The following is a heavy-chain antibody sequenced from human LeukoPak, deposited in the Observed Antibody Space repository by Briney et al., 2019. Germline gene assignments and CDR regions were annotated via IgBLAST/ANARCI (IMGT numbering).Heavy chain of an antibody. CDR3: ARDPEDYGGIHHFDY. Sequence: PSETLSLTCTVSGGSISSGGYYWSWIRQHPGKGLEWIGYIYYSGSTYYNPSLKSRVTISVDTSKNQFSLKLSSVTAADTAVYYCARDPEDYGGIHHFDYWGQGTLVTVSS. CDR1: GGSISSGGYY. CDR2: IYYSGST. D-gene: IGHD4-23*01. V-gene: IGHV4-31*03. J-gene: IGHJ4*02.